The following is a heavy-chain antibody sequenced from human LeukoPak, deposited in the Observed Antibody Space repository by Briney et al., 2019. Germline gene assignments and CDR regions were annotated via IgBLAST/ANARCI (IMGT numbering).Heavy chain of an antibody. Sequence: GGSLRLSCAASGFTFSDYYMSWIRQAPGKGLEWVSYISSSGSTIYYADSVKGRFTISRDNAKDSLYLQMNSLRAEDTAVYYCARPRFGELSFLDYWGQGTLVTVSS. V-gene: IGHV3-11*01. J-gene: IGHJ4*02. D-gene: IGHD3-10*01. CDR2: ISSSGSTI. CDR3: ARPRFGELSFLDY. CDR1: GFTFSDYY.